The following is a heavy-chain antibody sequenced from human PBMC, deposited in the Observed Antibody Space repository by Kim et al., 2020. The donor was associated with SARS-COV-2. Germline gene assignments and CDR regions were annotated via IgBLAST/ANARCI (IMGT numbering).Heavy chain of an antibody. CDR3: ARVDFGSGSINYYFDR. CDR2: ISTSGVT. V-gene: IGHV4-31*03. D-gene: IGHD3-10*01. CDR1: GGSVNSGYF. J-gene: IGHJ4*02. Sequence: SETLSLTCTVSGGSVNSGYFWAWIRQHPGKGLEWIGCISTSGVTYRNPSLESRLTISIDTSKNQFSLKLSSVTAADTAVYYCARVDFGSGSINYYFDRWGQGTLVTVSS.